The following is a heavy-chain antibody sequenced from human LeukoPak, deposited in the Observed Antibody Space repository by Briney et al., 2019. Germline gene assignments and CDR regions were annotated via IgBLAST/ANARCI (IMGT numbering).Heavy chain of an antibody. V-gene: IGHV3-23*01. CDR1: GFTFSSYA. Sequence: GGSLRLSCAASGFTFSSYAMSWVRQAPGKGLEWVSAISGSGGSTYYADSVKGRFTISRDNSKNTLYLQMNSLRVEDTALYYCASRSGGDYPYFDYWGQGTLVTVSP. CDR3: ASRSGGDYPYFDY. CDR2: ISGSGGST. J-gene: IGHJ4*02. D-gene: IGHD4-17*01.